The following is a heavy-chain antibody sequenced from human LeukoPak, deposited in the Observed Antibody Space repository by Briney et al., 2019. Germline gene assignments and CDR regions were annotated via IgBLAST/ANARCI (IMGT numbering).Heavy chain of an antibody. Sequence: GGSLRLSCAASRFTFSSYSMNWVRQAPGKGLEWVSSISSSSYIYYADSVKGRFTISRDNAKNSLYLQMNSLRAEDTAVYYCARGVPYDSWSGPHYSDYWGQGTLVTVSS. V-gene: IGHV3-21*01. J-gene: IGHJ4*02. D-gene: IGHD3-3*01. CDR2: ISSSSYI. CDR3: ARGVPYDSWSGPHYSDY. CDR1: RFTFSSYS.